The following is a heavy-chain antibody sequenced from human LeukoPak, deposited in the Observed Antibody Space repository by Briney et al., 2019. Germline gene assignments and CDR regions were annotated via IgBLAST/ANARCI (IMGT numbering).Heavy chain of an antibody. V-gene: IGHV4-59*01. J-gene: IGHJ5*02. CDR2: IYYSGST. CDR1: GGSIGSYY. D-gene: IGHD2-2*01. CDR3: ARELGYCSSTSCNNWFDP. Sequence: SETLSLTCTVSGGSIGSYYWSWIRQPPGKGLEWVGYIYYSGSTNYNPSLKSRVTISVDTSKNQFSLKLSSVTAADTAVYYCARELGYCSSTSCNNWFDPWGQGTLVTVSS.